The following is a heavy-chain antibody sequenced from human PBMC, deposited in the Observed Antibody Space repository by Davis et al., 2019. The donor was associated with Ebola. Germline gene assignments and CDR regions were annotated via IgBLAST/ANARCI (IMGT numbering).Heavy chain of an antibody. CDR3: ARHGSLRPKVYYYGMDV. CDR1: GGSFSGYY. J-gene: IGHJ6*02. Sequence: SETLSLTCAVYGGSFSGYYWSWIRQPPGKGLEWIGEINHSGSTNYNPSLKSRVTISVDTSKNQFSLKLSSVTAADTAVYYCARHGSLRPKVYYYGMDVWGQGTTVTVSS. V-gene: IGHV4-34*01. D-gene: IGHD5/OR15-5a*01. CDR2: INHSGST.